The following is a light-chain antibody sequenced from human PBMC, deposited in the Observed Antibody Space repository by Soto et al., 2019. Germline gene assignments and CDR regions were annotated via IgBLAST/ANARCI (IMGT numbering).Light chain of an antibody. J-gene: IGLJ1*01. CDR2: DVS. CDR1: SSDVGGYNY. CDR3: SSYTSSSTLYV. V-gene: IGLV2-14*01. Sequence: QSVLTQPASVSGSPGQSITISCTGTSSDVGGYNYVSWYQQHPGKAPEFMIYDVSNRPSGVSNRFSGSKSGNTASLTISGLQAEDEADYYCSSYTSSSTLYVFGTGTKLTVL.